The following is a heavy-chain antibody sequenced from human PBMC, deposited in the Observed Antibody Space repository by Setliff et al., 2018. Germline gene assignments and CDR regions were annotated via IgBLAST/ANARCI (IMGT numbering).Heavy chain of an antibody. J-gene: IGHJ3*02. CDR1: GYTFTSYA. Sequence: ASVKVSCKASGYTFTSYAMHRVRQAPGQRLEWMGWINAGNGNTKYSQKFQGRVTITRDTSASTAYMELSSLRSEDTAVYYCARKRLGWEQLYAFDIWGQGTMVTVSS. V-gene: IGHV1-3*01. D-gene: IGHD1-26*01. CDR3: ARKRLGWEQLYAFDI. CDR2: INAGNGNT.